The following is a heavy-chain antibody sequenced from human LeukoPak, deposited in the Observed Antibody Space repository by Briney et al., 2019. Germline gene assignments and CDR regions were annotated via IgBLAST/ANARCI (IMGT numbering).Heavy chain of an antibody. CDR1: GFTFSNYG. D-gene: IGHD1-14*01. CDR2: LSRSGDSP. CDR3: ARDNPRSYYYYMDV. V-gene: IGHV3-23*01. Sequence: QPGGTLRLSCAASGFTFSNYGMSWVRQAPGKGLEWVSTLSRSGDSPYYADSVKGRFTVSSDNAKNSLYLQMNSLRAEDTAVYYCARDNPRSYYYYMDVWGKGTTVTVSS. J-gene: IGHJ6*03.